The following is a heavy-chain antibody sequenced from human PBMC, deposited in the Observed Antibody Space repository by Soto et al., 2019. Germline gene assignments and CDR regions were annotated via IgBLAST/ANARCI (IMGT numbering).Heavy chain of an antibody. J-gene: IGHJ4*02. CDR3: ATGGYCTTTSCYNFFDY. CDR2: IYPGDSDT. CDR1: GYSFATYW. V-gene: IGHV5-51*01. D-gene: IGHD2-2*02. Sequence: PGESLKISCKGSGYSFATYWIGWVRQMPGKGLEWMGIIYPGDSDTRYSPSFQGQVTISADKSSNTAYLQWSSLKASDTAMYYCATGGYCTTTSCYNFFDYWCQGSLVTVSS.